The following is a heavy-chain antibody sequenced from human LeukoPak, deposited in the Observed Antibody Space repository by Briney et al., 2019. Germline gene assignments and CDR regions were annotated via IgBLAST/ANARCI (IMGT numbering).Heavy chain of an antibody. CDR3: ARVRAGTTGVFYYYYYMDV. Sequence: SETLSRTCTVSGGSISSHYWSWIRQPPGKGLEWIGYIYYSGSTNYNPSLKSRVTISVDTSKNQFSLKLSSVTAADTAVYYCARVRAGTTGVFYYYYYMDVWGKGTTVAVSS. V-gene: IGHV4-59*11. J-gene: IGHJ6*03. CDR2: IYYSGST. D-gene: IGHD6-13*01. CDR1: GGSISSHY.